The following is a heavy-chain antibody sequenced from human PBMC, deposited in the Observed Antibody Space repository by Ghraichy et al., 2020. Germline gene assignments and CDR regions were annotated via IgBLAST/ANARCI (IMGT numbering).Heavy chain of an antibody. CDR3: ARHRYHHRFWEQLADNWFDP. D-gene: IGHD6-6*01. Sequence: SETLSLTCTVSGGSISSSSYYWGWIRQPPGKGLEWIGSIYYSGSTYYNPSLKSRVTISVDTSKNQFSLKLSSVTAADTAVYYCARHRYHHRFWEQLADNWFDPWGQGTLVTVSS. J-gene: IGHJ5*02. CDR1: GGSISSSSYY. V-gene: IGHV4-39*01. CDR2: IYYSGST.